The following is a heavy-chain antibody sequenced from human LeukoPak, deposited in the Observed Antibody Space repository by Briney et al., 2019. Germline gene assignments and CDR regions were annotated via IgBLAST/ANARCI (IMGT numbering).Heavy chain of an antibody. CDR1: GFTFSNAW. Sequence: PGGSLRLSCAASGFTFSNAWMSWVRQAPGKGLEWVGRIKSKTDGGTTDYAAPVKGRFTISRDDSKNTLYLQMNSLKTEDTAVYYCTTGYSSGWYSPFDIWGQGTMVTVSS. CDR2: IKSKTDGGTT. J-gene: IGHJ3*02. CDR3: TTGYSSGWYSPFDI. V-gene: IGHV3-15*01. D-gene: IGHD6-19*01.